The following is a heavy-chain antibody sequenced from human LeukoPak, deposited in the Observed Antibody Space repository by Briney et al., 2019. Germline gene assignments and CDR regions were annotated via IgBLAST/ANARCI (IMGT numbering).Heavy chain of an antibody. CDR1: GYTFTSYA. CDR2: INAGNGNT. CDR3: ARESQFYYYYYGMDV. D-gene: IGHD5-24*01. V-gene: IGHV1-3*01. Sequence: GASVKVSCKASGYTFTSYAMHWVRQAPGQRLEWMGWINAGNGNTKYSQKFQGRVTITRDTSASTAYMELSSLRSEGTAVYYCARESQFYYYYYGMDVWGKGTTVTVSS. J-gene: IGHJ6*04.